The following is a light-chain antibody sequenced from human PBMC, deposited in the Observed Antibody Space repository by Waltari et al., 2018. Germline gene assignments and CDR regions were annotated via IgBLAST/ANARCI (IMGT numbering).Light chain of an antibody. J-gene: IGKJ3*01. V-gene: IGKV1D-13*01. CDR1: QDISSH. CDR2: YGK. Sequence: IQMSQSPSSLSASVGDRVTITCRASQDISSHLNWYQQKPGKAPNLLIYYGKNWASGVPSRFSGSGSGTEFTLTITSLQPEDFATYYCQQGNNYPFTFGPGTKLAIK. CDR3: QQGNNYPFT.